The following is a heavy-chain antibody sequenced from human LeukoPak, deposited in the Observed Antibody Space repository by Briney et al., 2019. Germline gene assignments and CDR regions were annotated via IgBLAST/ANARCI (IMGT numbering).Heavy chain of an antibody. Sequence: ASVKVSCKASGGTFSRYAISWVRQAPGQGLEWMGRIIPILGIANYAQKFQGRVTITADKSTSTAYMELSSLRSEDTAVYYCAGTSSSTFDYWGQGTLVTVSS. V-gene: IGHV1-69*04. CDR3: AGTSSSTFDY. J-gene: IGHJ4*02. CDR1: GGTFSRYA. CDR2: IIPILGIA. D-gene: IGHD6-13*01.